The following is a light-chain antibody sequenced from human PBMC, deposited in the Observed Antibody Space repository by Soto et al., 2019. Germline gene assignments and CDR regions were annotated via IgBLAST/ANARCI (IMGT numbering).Light chain of an antibody. CDR3: QHYGSLVLT. V-gene: IGKV3-20*01. Sequence: EIXLTQSXGTLSLSPGERATLSCRASQSVSSTYLAWYQQKPGQAPRLLIYGASSRATGIPDRFSGSGSGTDFTLTISRLEPEDFAVYYCQHYGSLVLTFGGGTKVEIK. J-gene: IGKJ4*01. CDR1: QSVSSTY. CDR2: GAS.